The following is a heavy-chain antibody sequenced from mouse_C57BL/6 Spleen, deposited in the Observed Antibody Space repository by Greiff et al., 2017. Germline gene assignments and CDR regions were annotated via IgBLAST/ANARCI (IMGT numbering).Heavy chain of an antibody. J-gene: IGHJ4*01. D-gene: IGHD2-4*01. CDR2: INYDGSST. Sequence: EVQRVESEGGLVQPGSSMKLSCTASGFTFSDYYMAWVRQVPEKGLEWVANINYDGSSTYYLDSLKSRFIISRDNAKNILYLQMSSLKSEDTATYYCARERAYDYHYAMDYWGQGTSVTVSS. V-gene: IGHV5-16*01. CDR1: GFTFSDYY. CDR3: ARERAYDYHYAMDY.